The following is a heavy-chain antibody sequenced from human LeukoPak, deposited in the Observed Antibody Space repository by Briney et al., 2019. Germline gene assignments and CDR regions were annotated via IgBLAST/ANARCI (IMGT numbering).Heavy chain of an antibody. Sequence: GGSLRLSCASSGFSFSGYAMSWVRQAPGKGLEWVSSISGSGSHTYHADSVKGRFTISRDNSKNTLYLQMNSLRAEDTAVYYCAKDISGYYRPFDYWGQGTLVTVSS. CDR2: ISGSGSHT. CDR3: AKDISGYYRPFDY. CDR1: GFSFSGYA. J-gene: IGHJ4*02. D-gene: IGHD3-22*01. V-gene: IGHV3-23*01.